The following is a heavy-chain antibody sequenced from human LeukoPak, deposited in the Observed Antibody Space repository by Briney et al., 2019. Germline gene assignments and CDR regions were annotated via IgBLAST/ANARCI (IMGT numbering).Heavy chain of an antibody. CDR3: ARDERWEQQLGSWFYP. CDR1: GYTFTSYG. Sequence: ASVKLSCKAAGYTFTSYGISSVRQAPGQGLEGMGWSSAYNGNKNNAQKLQGRVTMTTETSTSTAYMELRSLRSDDTAVYYCARDERWEQQLGSWFYPWGQGTLVTVSS. D-gene: IGHD6-13*01. CDR2: SSAYNGNK. V-gene: IGHV1-18*01. J-gene: IGHJ5*02.